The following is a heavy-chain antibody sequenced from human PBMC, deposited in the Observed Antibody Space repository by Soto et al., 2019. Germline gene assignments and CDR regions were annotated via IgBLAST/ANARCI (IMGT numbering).Heavy chain of an antibody. CDR2: IYYSGST. V-gene: IGHV4-31*03. Sequence: PSETLSLTCTVSGGSISSGGYYWSWIRQHPGKGLEWIGYIYYSGSTYYNQSLKSRVTISVDTSKNQISLKLSSVTAADTAVYYCARVFRITFGGVIWYYFDYWGQGTLVTVSS. D-gene: IGHD3-16*02. J-gene: IGHJ4*02. CDR3: ARVFRITFGGVIWYYFDY. CDR1: GGSISSGGYY.